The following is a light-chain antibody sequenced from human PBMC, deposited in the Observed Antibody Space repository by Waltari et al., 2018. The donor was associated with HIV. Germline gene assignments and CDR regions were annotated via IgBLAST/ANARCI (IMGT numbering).Light chain of an antibody. CDR2: RNI. CDR3: AAWDDSLSGQWV. Sequence: QSVLTQPPSASGTPGQRVTISCSGSSSNIGSNYVYWYQKLPGTAPKLLIYRNIQRPSGVPDRFSGSKSGTSASLAISGLRSEDEADYYCAAWDDSLSGQWVFGGGTKLTVL. J-gene: IGLJ3*02. V-gene: IGLV1-47*01. CDR1: SSNIGSNY.